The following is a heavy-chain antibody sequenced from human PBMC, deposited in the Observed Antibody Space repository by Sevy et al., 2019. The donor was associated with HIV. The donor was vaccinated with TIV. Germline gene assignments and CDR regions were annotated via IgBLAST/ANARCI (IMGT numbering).Heavy chain of an antibody. CDR3: ASDYY. CDR2: INRDGSEK. J-gene: IGHJ4*02. CDR1: GFTFRSHW. V-gene: IGHV3-7*01. Sequence: GGSLGLSCAASGFTFRSHWMTWVRQAPGKGPEWVANINRDGSEKSYVDSVKGRFTISRDDAKNSLYLQMNSLKVEDTAMYYCASDYYWGQGTLVTVSS.